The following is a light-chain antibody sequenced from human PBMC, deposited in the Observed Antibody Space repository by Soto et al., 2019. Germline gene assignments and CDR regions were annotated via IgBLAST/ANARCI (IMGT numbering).Light chain of an antibody. Sequence: QPVLTQPASVSGSPGQSITISCTGTSSDVGGYNYVSWYQQHPGKAPKLMIFGVTNRPSGVSNRFSGSKSGNTASLTISGLQAEDEADYYCSSYAGSSTHVVFGGGTKLTVL. CDR1: SSDVGGYNY. V-gene: IGLV2-14*03. CDR3: SSYAGSSTHVV. J-gene: IGLJ2*01. CDR2: GVT.